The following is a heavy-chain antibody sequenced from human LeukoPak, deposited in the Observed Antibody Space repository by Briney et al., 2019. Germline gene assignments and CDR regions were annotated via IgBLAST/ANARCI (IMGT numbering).Heavy chain of an antibody. CDR2: IYYSGST. CDR1: GGSISSSNSY. D-gene: IGHD3-10*01. Sequence: SETLSPTCTVSGGSISSSNSYWGWIREPPGKGLEWIVRIYYSGSTHYHPSLKRRVTISVDTHKNQFSLKLSSVTAADTAVYYCARDEMEVRGAVFDYWGQGTLVTVSS. V-gene: IGHV4-39*07. CDR3: ARDEMEVRGAVFDY. J-gene: IGHJ4*02.